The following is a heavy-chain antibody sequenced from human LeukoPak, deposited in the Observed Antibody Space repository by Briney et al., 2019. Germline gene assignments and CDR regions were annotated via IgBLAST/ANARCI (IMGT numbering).Heavy chain of an antibody. CDR2: INHSGST. Sequence: SETLSLTCAVYGGSFSGYYWSWIRQPPGKGLEWIGEINHSGSTNYNPSLKSRVTISVDTSKNQFSLKLSSVTAADAAVYYCASRITKVRGVPKTNDYWGQGTLVTVSS. D-gene: IGHD3-10*01. J-gene: IGHJ4*02. CDR3: ASRITKVRGVPKTNDY. V-gene: IGHV4-34*01. CDR1: GGSFSGYY.